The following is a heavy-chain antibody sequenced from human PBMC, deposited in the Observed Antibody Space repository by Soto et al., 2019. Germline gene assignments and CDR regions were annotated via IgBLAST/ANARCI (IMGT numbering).Heavy chain of an antibody. D-gene: IGHD2-21*01. CDR2: INPTGDIT. J-gene: IGHJ4*02. CDR3: ARGSFCGGDCYDY. Sequence: GASVKVSCKASGYTFTSYAMHWVRQAPGQGLEWMGIINPTGDITSYAQKFQGRVTMTRDTSTSTVYMQLSSLISEDTAVYYCARGSFCGGDCYDYWGQGTLVTVSS. V-gene: IGHV1-46*03. CDR1: GYTFTSYA.